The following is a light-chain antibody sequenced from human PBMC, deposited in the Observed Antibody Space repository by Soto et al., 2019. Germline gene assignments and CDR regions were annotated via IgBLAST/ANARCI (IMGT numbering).Light chain of an antibody. V-gene: IGKV1-5*03. Sequence: DIQMTQSPSSLSASVGDRVTITCRASQIINGWLAWYQQKPGKAPKLVIHRASILESGVPSRFSGSGSGTEFTLTISSLQPDDFATYYCQQYSIYRTFGQGTKVEIK. CDR2: RAS. J-gene: IGKJ1*01. CDR1: QIINGW. CDR3: QQYSIYRT.